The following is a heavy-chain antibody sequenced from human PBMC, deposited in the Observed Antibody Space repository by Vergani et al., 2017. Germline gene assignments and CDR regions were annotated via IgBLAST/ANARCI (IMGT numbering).Heavy chain of an antibody. V-gene: IGHV1-18*01. CDR1: SHTFQTYG. J-gene: IGHJ3*01. Sequence: QVQLVQSGAELKKPGASVSVSCKGSSHTFQTYGISWVRQAPGKGLEWMAWIRPYTGHTIYAQKFQDRVTMTAGTSTNTAYMELRSLRSDDTAVYFCASVAPSNSEVTPTAFDVWGQGTMVTVSS. CDR2: IRPYTGHT. CDR3: ASVAPSNSEVTPTAFDV. D-gene: IGHD1-1*01.